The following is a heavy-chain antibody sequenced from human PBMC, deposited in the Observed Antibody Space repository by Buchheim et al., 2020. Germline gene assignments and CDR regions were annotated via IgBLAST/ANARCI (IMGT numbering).Heavy chain of an antibody. CDR2: FSGSGGTT. V-gene: IGHV3-23*01. J-gene: IGHJ6*02. CDR1: GFTFSSYA. D-gene: IGHD5-24*01. Sequence: EVQLLESGGGLVQPGGSLRLSCAASGFTFSSYAMSWVRQAPGKGLEWVSVFSGSGGTTYYADSVRGRFTISRDNSKNKLYLQMNSRRAEDTAVYYCAKARESSYYYYGMDVWGQGTT. CDR3: AKARESSYYYYGMDV.